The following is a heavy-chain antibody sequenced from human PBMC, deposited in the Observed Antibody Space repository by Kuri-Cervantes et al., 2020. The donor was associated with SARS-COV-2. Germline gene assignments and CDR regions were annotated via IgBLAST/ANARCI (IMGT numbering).Heavy chain of an antibody. J-gene: IGHJ5*02. V-gene: IGHV3-48*01. CDR2: ISSGSNSI. CDR3: ARERGVTPAGLGWFDP. CDR1: GFTFSSSS. D-gene: IGHD2-2*01. Sequence: GESLKISCAASGFTFSSSSINWVRQAPGKGLEWVSYISSGSNSIYYADSVKGRFTISRDNSKNSLYLQMNSLRVEDTAVYYCARERGVTPAGLGWFDPWGQGTLVTVSS.